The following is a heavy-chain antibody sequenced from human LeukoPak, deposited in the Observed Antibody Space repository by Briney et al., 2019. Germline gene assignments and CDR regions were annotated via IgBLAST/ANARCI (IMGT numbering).Heavy chain of an antibody. CDR2: INSNGGTI. V-gene: IGHV3-11*01. CDR1: GFSFSDYY. J-gene: IGHJ4*02. D-gene: IGHD4-17*01. Sequence: PGGSLRLSRTASGFSFSDYYMSSIRQAPGKGPECLSYINSNGGTIYYADSVKGRFTISRDNAKNSLYLQMNGLRAEDTAVYYCESQGLLTTDDFWGQGTLVTVSS. CDR3: ESQGLLTTDDF.